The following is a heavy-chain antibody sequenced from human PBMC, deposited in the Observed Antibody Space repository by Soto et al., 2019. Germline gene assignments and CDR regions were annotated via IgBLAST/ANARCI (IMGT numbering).Heavy chain of an antibody. CDR3: ARLDGPAARPQYYYYGMDV. V-gene: IGHV5-51*01. CDR1: GYSFTSYW. Sequence: PGESLKISCKGSGYSFTSYWIGWVRQMPGKGLEWMGIIYPGDSDTRYSPSFQGQVTISADKSISTAYLQWSSLKASDTAMYYCARLDGPAARPQYYYYGMDVWGQGTTVTVSS. D-gene: IGHD6-6*01. CDR2: IYPGDSDT. J-gene: IGHJ6*02.